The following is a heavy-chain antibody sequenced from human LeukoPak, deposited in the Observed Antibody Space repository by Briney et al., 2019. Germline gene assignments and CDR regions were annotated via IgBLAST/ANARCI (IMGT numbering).Heavy chain of an antibody. CDR2: IKEDGSEK. Sequence: GGSLRLSCAASGFTISDYWMSWVRQAPGKGLEWVANIKEDGSEKNYVDSAKGRFTISRDNAKNSLYLQMNSLRAEDTAVYYCARDPASHPYGSGSVDYWGQGTLVTVSS. V-gene: IGHV3-7*01. CDR1: GFTISDYW. CDR3: ARDPASHPYGSGSVDY. J-gene: IGHJ4*02. D-gene: IGHD3-10*01.